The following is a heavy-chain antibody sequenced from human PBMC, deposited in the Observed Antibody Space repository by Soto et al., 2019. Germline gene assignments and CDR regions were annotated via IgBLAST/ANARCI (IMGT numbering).Heavy chain of an antibody. V-gene: IGHV1-46*01. D-gene: IGHD5-18*01. CDR1: GYTFTSYY. J-gene: IGHJ6*02. Sequence: ASVKVSCKASGYTFTSYYMHWVRQAPGQGLEWMGIINPSGGSTSYAQKFQGRVTMTRDTSASTVYMELSSLRSEDTAVYYCASAVDTAMVTRISYGMDVWGQGTTVTVSS. CDR3: ASAVDTAMVTRISYGMDV. CDR2: INPSGGST.